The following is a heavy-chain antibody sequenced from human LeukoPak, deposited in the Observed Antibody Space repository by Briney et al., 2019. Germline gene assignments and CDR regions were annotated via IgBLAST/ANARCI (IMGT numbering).Heavy chain of an antibody. Sequence: GGSLRLSCAASGFTFDDYAMHWVRQAPGKGLERVSGISWNSGSIGYADSVKGRFTISRDNAKNSLYLQMNSLRAEDTALYYCAREDIVVVPAAILDYWGQGTLVTVSS. CDR2: ISWNSGSI. V-gene: IGHV3-9*01. J-gene: IGHJ4*02. CDR1: GFTFDDYA. D-gene: IGHD2-2*01. CDR3: AREDIVVVPAAILDY.